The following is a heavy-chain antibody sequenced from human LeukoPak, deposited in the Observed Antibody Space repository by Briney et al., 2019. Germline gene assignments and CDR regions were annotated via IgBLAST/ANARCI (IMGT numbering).Heavy chain of an antibody. V-gene: IGHV4-34*01. J-gene: IGHJ5*02. D-gene: IGHD4-11*01. CDR1: GGSFSGYY. CDR3: ARGFSGTVTTTHWFDP. Sequence: SETLSLTCAVYGGSFSGYYWSWIRQPPGKGLEWIGEINHSGSTNYNPSLKSRVTISVDTSKNQFSLKLSSVTAADTAVYYCARGFSGTVTTTHWFDPWGQGTLVTVSS. CDR2: INHSGST.